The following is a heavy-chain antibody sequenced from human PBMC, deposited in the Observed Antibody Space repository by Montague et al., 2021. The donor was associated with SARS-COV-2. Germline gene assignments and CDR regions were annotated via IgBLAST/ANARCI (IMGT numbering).Heavy chain of an antibody. CDR2: ISQGGNS. CDR1: GGSFSPYY. V-gene: IGHV4-34*01. Sequence: SETLSLTCAVSGGSFSPYYWSWIRQPPGKGLEWIGEISQGGNSKYNPSLQSRVSIPLDTSRNQFSLKVSSVTAADTAIYYCARLGDGIVPSPILGLGPYYSFYYMDVWGKGTTVTVSS. CDR3: ARLGDGIVPSPILGLGPYYSFYYMDV. D-gene: IGHD2-2*02. J-gene: IGHJ6*03.